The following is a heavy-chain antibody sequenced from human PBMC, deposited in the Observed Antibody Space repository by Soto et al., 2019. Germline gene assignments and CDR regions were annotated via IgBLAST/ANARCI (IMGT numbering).Heavy chain of an antibody. CDR1: GYTFTGYY. CDR3: ARDYYDSSGYYPSAGYFQH. V-gene: IGHV1-2*04. CDR2: INPNSGGT. J-gene: IGHJ1*01. D-gene: IGHD3-22*01. Sequence: ASVKVSCKASGYTFTGYYMHWVRQAPGQGLEWMGWINPNSGGTNYAQKFQGWVTMTRDTSISTAYMELSRLRSDDTAVYYCARDYYDSSGYYPSAGYFQHWGQGTLVTVSS.